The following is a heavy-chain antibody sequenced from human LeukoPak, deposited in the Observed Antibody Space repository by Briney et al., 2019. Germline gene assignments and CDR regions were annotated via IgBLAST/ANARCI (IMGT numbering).Heavy chain of an antibody. V-gene: IGHV4-30-4*01. J-gene: IGHJ4*02. CDR3: ARDLLNEGNHLDY. CDR1: GGSISSGDYY. D-gene: IGHD4-23*01. Sequence: SETLSLTCTVSGGSISSGDYYWSWIRQPPGKGLGWIGYIYYSGSTYYNPSLKSRVTISVDTSKNQFSLKLSSVTAADTAVYYCARDLLNEGNHLDYWGQGTLVTVSS. CDR2: IYYSGST.